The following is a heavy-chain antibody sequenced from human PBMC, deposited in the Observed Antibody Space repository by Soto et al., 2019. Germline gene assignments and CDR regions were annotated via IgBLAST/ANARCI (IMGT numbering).Heavy chain of an antibody. CDR3: AREAAVAGNNNWFDP. CDR1: GGSISSGGYY. CDR2: IYYSGST. D-gene: IGHD6-19*01. V-gene: IGHV4-31*03. J-gene: IGHJ5*02. Sequence: PSETLSLTCTVSGGSISSGGYYWSWIRQHPGKGLEWIGYIYYSGSTYYNPSLKSRVTISVDTSKNQFSLKLSSVTAADTAVYYCAREAAVAGNNNWFDPWGQGTLVTVSS.